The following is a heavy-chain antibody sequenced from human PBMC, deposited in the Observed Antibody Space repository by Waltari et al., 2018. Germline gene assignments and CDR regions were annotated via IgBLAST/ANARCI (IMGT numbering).Heavy chain of an antibody. V-gene: IGHV4-39*01. Sequence: QLQLQESGPGLVKPSETLSLTCTVSGGSISSSSYYWGWIRQPPGKGLEWIGTIFYSGSTYYNPSLKSRVTISIDTSKNQFSLKLSSVTAADTAVYYCARGRSGRAISAPDYWGQGTLVTVSS. J-gene: IGHJ4*02. CDR2: IFYSGST. CDR1: GGSISSSSYY. D-gene: IGHD1-26*01. CDR3: ARGRSGRAISAPDY.